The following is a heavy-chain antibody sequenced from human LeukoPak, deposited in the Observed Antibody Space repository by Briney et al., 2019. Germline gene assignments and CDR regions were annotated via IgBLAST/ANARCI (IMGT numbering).Heavy chain of an antibody. V-gene: IGHV1-2*02. D-gene: IGHD2-2*01. CDR3: AREGGGYCSSTSCRDPFDY. CDR1: GYTFTGYY. CDR2: INPNSGST. J-gene: IGHJ4*02. Sequence: ASVKVSCKASGYTFTGYYMHWVRQAPGQGLEWMGWINPNSGSTNYAQKFQGRVTMTRDTSISTAYMELSRLRSDDTAVYYCAREGGGYCSSTSCRDPFDYWGQGTLVTVSS.